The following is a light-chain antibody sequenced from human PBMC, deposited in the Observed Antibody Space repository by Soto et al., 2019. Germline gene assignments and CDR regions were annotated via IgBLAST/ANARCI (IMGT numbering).Light chain of an antibody. J-gene: IGKJ2*01. Sequence: DIVMTQSPLSLPVTPGEPASISCRSSQSLLHSNGYNYLDWYLQKPGQSPQLLIYLGSNRASGVPDRFSGSGSGTDFTLKISRAEAEDVGVYYCMQALQTSYTFGQGTKVDIK. CDR2: LGS. V-gene: IGKV2-28*01. CDR1: QSLLHSNGYNY. CDR3: MQALQTSYT.